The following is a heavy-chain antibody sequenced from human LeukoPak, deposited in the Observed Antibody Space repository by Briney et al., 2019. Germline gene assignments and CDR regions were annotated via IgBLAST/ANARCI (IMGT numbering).Heavy chain of an antibody. CDR1: GYSISSGYN. J-gene: IGHJ4*02. Sequence: SETLSLTCAVSGYSISSGYNWGWIRQPPGKGLEWIGSIYHSGSTYYNSSLKSRVTISVDTSKNQFSLKLSSVTAADTAIYYCARHFRDVYDLGYWGQGTLVTVSS. D-gene: IGHD5/OR15-5a*01. CDR3: ARHFRDVYDLGY. CDR2: IYHSGST. V-gene: IGHV4-38-2*01.